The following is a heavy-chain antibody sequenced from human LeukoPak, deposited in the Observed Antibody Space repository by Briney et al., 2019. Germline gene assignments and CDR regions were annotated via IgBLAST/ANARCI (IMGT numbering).Heavy chain of an antibody. D-gene: IGHD1-1*01. CDR2: INHSGST. CDR3: ARGLMALKRFDY. CDR1: GGSFSGYY. Sequence: SETLSLTCAVYGGSFSGYYWSWIRQPPGKGLEWIGEINHSGSTNYNPSLKSRVTISVDTFKNQFSLKLSSVTAADTAVYYCARGLMALKRFDYWGQGTLVTVSS. J-gene: IGHJ4*02. V-gene: IGHV4-34*01.